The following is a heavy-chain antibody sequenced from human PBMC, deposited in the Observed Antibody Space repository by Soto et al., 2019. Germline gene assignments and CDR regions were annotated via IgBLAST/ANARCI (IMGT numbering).Heavy chain of an antibody. Sequence: QVQLQESGPGLVKPSGTLSLTCAVSGGSISGINWWYWVRQPPGKGLEWIGEIYHSGSTNYNPSRKSRVTISVAKSKSQSSLKLRSVTAADTAVYCCARFGGGMDVWGQGTTVTVSS. V-gene: IGHV4-4*01. CDR3: ARFGGGMDV. CDR1: GGSISGINW. CDR2: IYHSGST. D-gene: IGHD3-10*01. J-gene: IGHJ6*02.